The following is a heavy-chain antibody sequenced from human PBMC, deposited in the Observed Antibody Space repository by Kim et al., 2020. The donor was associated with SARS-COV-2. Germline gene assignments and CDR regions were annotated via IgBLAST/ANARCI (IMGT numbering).Heavy chain of an antibody. Sequence: SKTLSLTCTVSGGSVSSGSYYWSWIRQSPGKGLEWIGHVYFDGRTDSKPSLKSRVTILLDTSKNQFSLKLRSVTAADTAVYYCARDQGRRGDFDYWCQGT. CDR2: VYFDGRT. CDR3: ARDQGRRGDFDY. V-gene: IGHV4-61*01. CDR1: GGSVSSGSYY. D-gene: IGHD2-15*01. J-gene: IGHJ4*02.